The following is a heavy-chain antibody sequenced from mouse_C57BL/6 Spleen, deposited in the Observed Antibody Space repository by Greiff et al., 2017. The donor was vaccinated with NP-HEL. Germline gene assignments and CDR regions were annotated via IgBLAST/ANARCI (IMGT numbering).Heavy chain of an antibody. V-gene: IGHV1-19*01. CDR3: ARALLRYQAFDV. CDR2: INPYNGGT. J-gene: IGHJ1*03. Sequence: EVQLQQSGPVLVKPGASVKMSCKASGYTFTDYYMNWVKQSHGKSLEWIGVINPYNGGTSYNQKFKGKATLTVDKSSSTAYMELNSLTSEDSAVYYCARALLRYQAFDVWGTGTTVTVSS. CDR1: GYTFTDYY. D-gene: IGHD1-1*01.